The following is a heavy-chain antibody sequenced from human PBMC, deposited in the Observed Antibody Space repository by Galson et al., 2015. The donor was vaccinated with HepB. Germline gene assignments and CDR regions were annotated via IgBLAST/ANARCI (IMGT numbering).Heavy chain of an antibody. CDR2: IRGSGLNT. D-gene: IGHD1-26*01. V-gene: IGHV3-23*01. J-gene: IGHJ3*02. Sequence: SLRLSCAASGFTLSNYAMTWVRQAPGKGLEWVAAIRGSGLNTYSADSVEGRFTISRDNSKNTLPLQLNSLRADDTAVYYCAKDLSWDVPWAYDIWGQGTVVTVSS. CDR3: AKDLSWDVPWAYDI. CDR1: GFTLSNYA.